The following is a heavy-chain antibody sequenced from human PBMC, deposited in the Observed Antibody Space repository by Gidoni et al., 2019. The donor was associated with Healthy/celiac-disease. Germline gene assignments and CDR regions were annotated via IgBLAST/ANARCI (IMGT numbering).Heavy chain of an antibody. V-gene: IGHV2-5*02. CDR2: IYWDDDK. D-gene: IGHD2-8*02. Sequence: QITLKESGPTLVKPTQTLTLTCTFSGFSLSTSGVGVGWIRQPPGKDLECLALIYWDDDKRYRPSLKSRLTITKDTYKNQVVLTMTNMDPVDTATYYCARPTGGGLGYWGQGTLVTVSS. CDR1: GFSLSTSGVG. CDR3: ARPTGGGLGY. J-gene: IGHJ4*02.